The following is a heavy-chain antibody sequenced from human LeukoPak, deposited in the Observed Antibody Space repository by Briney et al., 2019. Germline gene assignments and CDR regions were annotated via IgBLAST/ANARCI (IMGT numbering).Heavy chain of an antibody. CDR1: GFPFSSYS. Sequence: GGSLRLSCAASGFPFSSYSTNWVRQAPGKGLEWVSYISSSSSTIYYADSVKGRFTISRDNAKNSLYLQMNSLRAEDTAVYYCARDTDSSSPSNWFDPWGQGTLVTVSS. V-gene: IGHV3-48*04. CDR3: ARDTDSSSPSNWFDP. CDR2: ISSSSSTI. J-gene: IGHJ5*02. D-gene: IGHD6-6*01.